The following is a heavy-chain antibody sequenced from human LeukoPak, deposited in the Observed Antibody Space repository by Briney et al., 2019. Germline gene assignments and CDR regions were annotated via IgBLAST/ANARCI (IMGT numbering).Heavy chain of an antibody. D-gene: IGHD3-10*01. CDR3: ARQSGWFDP. CDR2: TYYRSKWYN. CDR1: GDXVSSNSVA. Sequence: SQTLSLTCAISGDXVSSNSVAWHWIRQSPSRGLEWLGGTYYRSKWYNDYAVSVKSRITINPDTSKNQFSLQLNSVTPEDTAVYYCARQSGWFDPWGQGTLVTVSS. V-gene: IGHV6-1*01. J-gene: IGHJ5*02.